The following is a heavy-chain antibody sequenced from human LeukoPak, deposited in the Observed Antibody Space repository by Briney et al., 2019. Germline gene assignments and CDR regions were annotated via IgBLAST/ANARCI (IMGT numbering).Heavy chain of an antibody. D-gene: IGHD5-18*01. V-gene: IGHV3-23*01. CDR1: GFTFSSYA. J-gene: IGHJ4*02. CDR3: ASGRHGYSPLYYFDY. CDR2: ISGSGGST. Sequence: GGSLRLSCAASGFTFSSYAMSWVRQAPGKGLEWVSAISGSGGSTYYADSVKGRFTISRDNSKNTLYLQMNSLRAEDTAVYYCASGRHGYSPLYYFDYWGQGTLVTVSS.